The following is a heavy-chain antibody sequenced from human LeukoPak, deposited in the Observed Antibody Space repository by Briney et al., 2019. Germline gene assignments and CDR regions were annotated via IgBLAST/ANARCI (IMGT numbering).Heavy chain of an antibody. CDR3: AGDYYDSSGYSGLVY. CDR1: GGSISSYY. Sequence: SETLSLTCTVSGGSISSYYWSWIRQPPGKGLEWIGYIYYSGSTNYSPSLKSRVTISVDTSKNQFSLKLSSVTAADTAVYYCAGDYYDSSGYSGLVYWGQGTLVTVSS. V-gene: IGHV4-59*01. CDR2: IYYSGST. D-gene: IGHD3-22*01. J-gene: IGHJ4*02.